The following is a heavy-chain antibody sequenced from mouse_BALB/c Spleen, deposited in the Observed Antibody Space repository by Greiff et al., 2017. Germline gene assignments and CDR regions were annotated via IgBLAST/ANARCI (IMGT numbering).Heavy chain of an antibody. Sequence: QVQLQQPGAELVKPGASVKLSCKASGYTFTSYWMHWVKQRPGQGLEWIGEINPSNGRTNYNEKFKSKATLTVDKSSSTAYMQLSSLTSEDSAVYYCARSRVTTFAYWGKGTLVTVDA. CDR1: GYTFTSYW. J-gene: IGHJ3*01. CDR2: INPSNGRT. V-gene: IGHV1S81*02. CDR3: ARSRVTTFAY. D-gene: IGHD2-3*01.